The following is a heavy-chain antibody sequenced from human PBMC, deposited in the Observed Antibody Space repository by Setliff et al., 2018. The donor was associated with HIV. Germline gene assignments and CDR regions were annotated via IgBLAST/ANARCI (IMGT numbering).Heavy chain of an antibody. V-gene: IGHV1-2*02. Sequence: SVKVSCKASGHPFTGYYIYWVRQAPGQGLEWMGWINPHSGGTNYAQKFQGRVTMTRDTSISTASMELSRLRSDDTAVYYCARGAYYYDSSGYPRDPFDLWGQGTMVTVSS. CDR2: INPHSGGT. D-gene: IGHD3-22*01. J-gene: IGHJ3*01. CDR3: ARGAYYYDSSGYPRDPFDL. CDR1: GHPFTGYY.